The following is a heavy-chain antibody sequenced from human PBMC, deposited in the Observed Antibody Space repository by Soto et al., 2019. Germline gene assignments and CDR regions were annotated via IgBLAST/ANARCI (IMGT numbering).Heavy chain of an antibody. V-gene: IGHV4-31*03. CDR3: ARVVAATWYYMDV. J-gene: IGHJ6*03. Sequence: SETLSLTCTVSGGSISSGGYYWSWIRQHPGKGLEWIGYIYYSGSTYYNPSLKSRVTISVDTSKNQFSLKLSSVTAADTAVYYCARVVAATWYYMDVWGKGTTVTVFS. CDR1: GGSISSGGYY. D-gene: IGHD2-15*01. CDR2: IYYSGST.